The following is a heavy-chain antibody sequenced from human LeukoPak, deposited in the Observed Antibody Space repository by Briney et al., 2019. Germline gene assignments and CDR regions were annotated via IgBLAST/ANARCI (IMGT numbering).Heavy chain of an antibody. J-gene: IGHJ5*02. V-gene: IGHV3-74*01. CDR1: GLISSPHR. CDR3: ARSDLLDP. Sequence: GGSLRLSCVASGLISSPHRRDWVPQAPGKGLEWVSRSKSDGSITSYADSVKGRFTISRDNARNTVYLQMNSLRAEVTAVYYCARSDLLDPWGQGTLVTVSS. CDR2: SKSDGSIT.